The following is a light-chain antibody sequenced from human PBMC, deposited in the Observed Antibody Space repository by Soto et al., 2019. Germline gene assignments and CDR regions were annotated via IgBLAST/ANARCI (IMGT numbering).Light chain of an antibody. Sequence: ALTQPASVSGSPGQSIAISCTGTSSDVGGYNYVSWYQQHPGKAPKLMIYDVSNRPSGVSNRFSGSKSGNTASLTISGLQAEDEADYYCSSYTTSSTYVFGTGTKVTVL. J-gene: IGLJ1*01. V-gene: IGLV2-14*01. CDR2: DVS. CDR1: SSDVGGYNY. CDR3: SSYTTSSTYV.